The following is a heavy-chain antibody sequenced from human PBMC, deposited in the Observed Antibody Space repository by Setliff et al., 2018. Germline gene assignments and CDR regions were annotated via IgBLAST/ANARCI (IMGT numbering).Heavy chain of an antibody. J-gene: IGHJ6*03. CDR3: ARMSGFQYMDV. CDR2: IYTSWST. Sequence: SETLSLTCIVSGESIDSVATGNHYWNWIRQPAGKGLEWLGQIYTSWSTNYNPSLKGRATLSIDASKRQFSLKLTSVTAADTAVYYCARMSGFQYMDVWGKGTTVTVSS. V-gene: IGHV4-61*09. CDR1: GESIDSVATGNHY. D-gene: IGHD3-3*01.